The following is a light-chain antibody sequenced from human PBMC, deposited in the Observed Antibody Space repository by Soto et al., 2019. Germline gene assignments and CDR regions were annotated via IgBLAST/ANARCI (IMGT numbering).Light chain of an antibody. V-gene: IGLV2-14*01. J-gene: IGLJ1*01. Sequence: QSVLTQPASVSGSLGQSITISCTGTTSDVGGYNYVSWYQQHPGKAPILMIYEVTNRPSGLSNPFSGSKHGNAASLSLSWDKVEDEAEYSVCSYTGSITNVHGSGTKVSVL. CDR1: TSDVGGYNY. CDR3: CSYTGSITNV. CDR2: EVT.